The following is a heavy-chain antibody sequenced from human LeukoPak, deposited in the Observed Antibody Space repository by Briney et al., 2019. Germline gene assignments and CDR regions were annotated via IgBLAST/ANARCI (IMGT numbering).Heavy chain of an antibody. J-gene: IGHJ5*02. Sequence: PGGSLRLSCAASGFTFSSYAMSWVRQAPGKGLEWVSAISGSGGSTYYADSVKGRFTISRDNSKNTLYLQMNSLRAEDTAVYYCAKVLDIVVVPAAPFDPWGQGTLVTVSS. D-gene: IGHD2-2*03. CDR2: ISGSGGST. V-gene: IGHV3-23*01. CDR3: AKVLDIVVVPAAPFDP. CDR1: GFTFSSYA.